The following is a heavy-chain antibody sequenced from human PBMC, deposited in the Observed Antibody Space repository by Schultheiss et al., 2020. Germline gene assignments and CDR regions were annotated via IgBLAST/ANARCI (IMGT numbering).Heavy chain of an antibody. V-gene: IGHV3-53*01. J-gene: IGHJ4*02. CDR2: IYSGGST. CDR1: GFTVSSNY. Sequence: GGSLRLSCAASGFTVSSNYMSWVRQAPGKGLEWVSVIYSGGSTYYADSVKGRFTISRDNSKNTLYLQMNSLRAEDTAVYYCAKGVIAVAGPDYWGQGTLSPSPQ. D-gene: IGHD6-19*01. CDR3: AKGVIAVAGPDY.